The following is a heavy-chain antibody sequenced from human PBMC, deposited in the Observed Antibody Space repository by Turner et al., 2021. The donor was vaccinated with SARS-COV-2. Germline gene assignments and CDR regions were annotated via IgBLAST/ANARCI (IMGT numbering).Heavy chain of an antibody. D-gene: IGHD3-22*01. Sequence: EVQLLESGGGLVQPGGSLRLSCAASGFTFSSYAMSWVRQAPGKGLEWVSAISGSGGSTYYEDSVKGRFTISRDNSKNTLYLQMNSLRAEDTAVYYCAKADRVMIVVVITLFDYWGQGTLVTVSS. CDR3: AKADRVMIVVVITLFDY. CDR2: ISGSGGST. CDR1: GFTFSSYA. J-gene: IGHJ4*02. V-gene: IGHV3-23*01.